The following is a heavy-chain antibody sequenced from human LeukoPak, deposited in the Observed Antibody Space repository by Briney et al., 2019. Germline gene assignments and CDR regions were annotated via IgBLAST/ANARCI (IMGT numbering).Heavy chain of an antibody. CDR1: GFTFDDYA. CDR3: AKAGYYDYVWGSYREYYFDY. CDR2: ISWNSGSI. Sequence: GGSLRLSCAASGFTFDDYAMHWVRQAPGKGLEWVSGISWNSGSIGYADSVKGRFTISRDNAKNSLYLQMNSLRAEDTALYYCAKAGYYDYVWGSYREYYFDYWGQGTLVPVSS. J-gene: IGHJ4*02. V-gene: IGHV3-9*01. D-gene: IGHD3-16*02.